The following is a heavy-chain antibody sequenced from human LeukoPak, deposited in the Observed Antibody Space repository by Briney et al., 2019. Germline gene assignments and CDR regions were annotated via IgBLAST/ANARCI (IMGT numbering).Heavy chain of an antibody. Sequence: PSETLSLTCTVSGGSISSYYWSWLRQPPGKGLEWIGYIYYSGSTNYNPSLKSRVTISVDTSKNQFSLKLSSVTAADTAVYYCAREVIAAAGTRRWFDPWGQGTLVTVSS. CDR3: AREVIAAAGTRRWFDP. D-gene: IGHD6-13*01. CDR1: GGSISSYY. CDR2: IYYSGST. V-gene: IGHV4-59*01. J-gene: IGHJ5*02.